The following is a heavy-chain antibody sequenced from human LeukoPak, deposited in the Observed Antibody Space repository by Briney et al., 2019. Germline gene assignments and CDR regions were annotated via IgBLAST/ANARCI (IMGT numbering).Heavy chain of an antibody. D-gene: IGHD3-10*01. CDR2: IYSGGST. CDR1: GFTVSSNY. J-gene: IGHJ4*02. V-gene: IGHV3-53*01. Sequence: YPGGSLRLSCAASGFTVSSNYMSWVRQAPGKGLEWVSVIYSGGSTYYADSVKGRFTISRDNSKNTLYLQMNSLRAEDTAVYYCAKGAKVQGVISYFDYWGQGTLVTVSS. CDR3: AKGAKVQGVISYFDY.